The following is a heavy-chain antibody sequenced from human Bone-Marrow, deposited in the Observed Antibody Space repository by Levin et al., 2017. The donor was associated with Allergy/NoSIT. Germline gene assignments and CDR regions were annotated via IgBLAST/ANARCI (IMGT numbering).Heavy chain of an antibody. D-gene: IGHD3-16*02. V-gene: IGHV1-18*01. CDR1: GYNFITYG. CDR2: ISVYTGNT. J-gene: IGHJ5*02. CDR3: ARDNPYYDNIWGNYRSRSVWLDP. Sequence: PAASVKVSCKASGYNFITYGIGWVRQAPGQGLEWMGWISVYTGNTNYAQKFRGRVTMTTDTSTSTAYLELRSLRADDTAVYYCARDNPYYDNIWGNYRSRSVWLDPWGQGTLVTVSS.